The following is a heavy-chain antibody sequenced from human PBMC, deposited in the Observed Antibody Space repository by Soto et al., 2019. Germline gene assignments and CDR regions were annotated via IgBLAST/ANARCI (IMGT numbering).Heavy chain of an antibody. CDR1: GDTFSNYA. J-gene: IGHJ4*02. CDR2: IIPVFATP. Sequence: QVQLVQSGAEVKMPGSSVKVSCTASGDTFSNYAISWARQAPGQGLEWMGGIIPVFATPHYAQRFQGRVSITADEYTRTVYMELSSLVSDDTAVYYCLREDRWSDYWGQGTLVIVSS. V-gene: IGHV1-69*01. CDR3: LREDRWSDY. D-gene: IGHD2-15*01.